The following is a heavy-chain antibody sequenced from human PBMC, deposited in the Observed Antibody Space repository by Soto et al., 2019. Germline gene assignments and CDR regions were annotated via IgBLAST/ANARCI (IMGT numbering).Heavy chain of an antibody. CDR1: GLTFTDDW. J-gene: IGHJ4*02. D-gene: IGHD1-26*01. V-gene: IGHV3-7*03. CDR3: ASDRFRGTYYLRGVTYFFEE. CDR2: IKQDESEK. Sequence: QPGGSLRLSCVTYGLTFTDDWMSWVRQAPGKGLEWVANIKQDESEKNYLDSVKGRFTITRDNAKNSLYLQMNSLIAEDTAVYYCASDRFRGTYYLRGVTYFFEEWGQGAPVTVSS.